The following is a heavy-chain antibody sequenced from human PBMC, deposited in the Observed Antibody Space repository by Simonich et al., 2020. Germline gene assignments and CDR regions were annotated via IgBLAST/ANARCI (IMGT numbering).Heavy chain of an antibody. J-gene: IGHJ3*02. CDR1: GSTFTVYY. V-gene: IGHV1-2*02. Sequence: QVQLVQSGAEVKKPGASVKVSCTASGSTFTVYYMHGVRQAPGQRLEGMGVINTNSGGTNNAQKVQGRVTMTEDTSISTAYMELSRLRSDDTAVYYCARGPRWTGDDAFDIWGQGTMVTVSS. D-gene: IGHD7-27*01. CDR2: INTNSGGT. CDR3: ARGPRWTGDDAFDI.